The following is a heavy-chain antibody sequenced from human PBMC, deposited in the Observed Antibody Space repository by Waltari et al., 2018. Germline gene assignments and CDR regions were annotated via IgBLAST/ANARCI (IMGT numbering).Heavy chain of an antibody. CDR1: GGSFSGYY. CDR2: INHSGST. D-gene: IGHD3-22*01. CDR3: ASPLLSGSHAFDI. V-gene: IGHV4-34*01. Sequence: QVQLQQWGAGLLKPSETLSLTCAVYGGSFSGYYWSWIRQPPGKGLEWIGEINHSGSTNYNPSLKSRVTISVDTSKNQCSLKLSSVTAADTAVYYCASPLLSGSHAFDIWGQGTMVTVSS. J-gene: IGHJ3*02.